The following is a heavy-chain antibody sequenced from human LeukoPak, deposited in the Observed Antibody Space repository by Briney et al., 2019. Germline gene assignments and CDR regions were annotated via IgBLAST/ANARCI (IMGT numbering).Heavy chain of an antibody. D-gene: IGHD3-10*01. Sequence: PGGSLRLSCAASGFTFSSYSMNWVRQAPGKGLEWVSSISSSSSYIYYADSVKGRFTISRDNAKNSLYLQMNSLRAEDTAVYYCARVHEYIPLLYGSGSYDYWGQGTLVTVSS. CDR1: GFTFSSYS. J-gene: IGHJ4*02. V-gene: IGHV3-21*01. CDR3: ARVHEYIPLLYGSGSYDY. CDR2: ISSSSSYI.